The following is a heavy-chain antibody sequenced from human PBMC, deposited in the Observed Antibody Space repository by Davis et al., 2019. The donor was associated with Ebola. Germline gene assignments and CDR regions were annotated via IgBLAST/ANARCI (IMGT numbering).Heavy chain of an antibody. Sequence: GESLKISCAVSGFTFSSYSMNWVRQAPGKGLEWVSSISSSSSYLYYADSVKGRFTISRDNAKNSLYLQMNSLRAEDTAVYYCARAVNYYYYGMDVWGKGTTVTVSS. CDR1: GFTFSSYS. D-gene: IGHD4-17*01. CDR2: ISSSSSYL. CDR3: ARAVNYYYYGMDV. J-gene: IGHJ6*04. V-gene: IGHV3-21*01.